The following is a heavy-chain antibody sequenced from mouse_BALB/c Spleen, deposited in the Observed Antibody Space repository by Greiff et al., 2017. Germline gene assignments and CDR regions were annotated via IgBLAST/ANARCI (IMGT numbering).Heavy chain of an antibody. CDR3: ARGDYYYGSTLYFDY. CDR1: GFNIKDTY. D-gene: IGHD1-1*01. J-gene: IGHJ2*01. V-gene: IGHV14-3*02. Sequence: VQLQQSGAELVKPGASVKLSCTASGFNIKDTYMHWVKQRPEQGLEWIGRIDPANGNTKYDPKFQGKATITADTSSNTAYLQLSSLTSEDTAVYYCARGDYYYGSTLYFDYWGQGTTLTVSS. CDR2: IDPANGNT.